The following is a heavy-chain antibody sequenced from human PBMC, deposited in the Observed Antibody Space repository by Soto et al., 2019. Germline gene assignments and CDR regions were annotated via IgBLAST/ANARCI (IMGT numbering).Heavy chain of an antibody. V-gene: IGHV1-69*12. J-gene: IGHJ5*02. D-gene: IGHD3-22*01. Sequence: QVQLVQSGAEVKKPGSSVKVSCKASGGTFSSYAISWVRQAPGQGLEWMGEIIPIFGTANYSQKFQGRVTITADDSTSTAYMELSSLRSEDTAVYYCGRDRGPSSGYYPYWFDPWGQGTLVTVSS. CDR1: GGTFSSYA. CDR2: IIPIFGTA. CDR3: GRDRGPSSGYYPYWFDP.